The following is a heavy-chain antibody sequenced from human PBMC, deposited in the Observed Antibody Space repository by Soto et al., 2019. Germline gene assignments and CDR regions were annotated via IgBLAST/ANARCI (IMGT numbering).Heavy chain of an antibody. V-gene: IGHV1-3*01. J-gene: IGHJ4*02. CDR3: ARDYSYYYDSSGYSPADY. Sequence: ASVKVSCKASGYSFTRYYINWVRQAPGQGLEWMGWINAGNGNTKYSQKFQGRVTITRDTSASTAYMELSSLRSEDTAVYYCARDYSYYYDSSGYSPADYWGQGTLVTVSS. CDR2: INAGNGNT. D-gene: IGHD3-22*01. CDR1: GYSFTRYY.